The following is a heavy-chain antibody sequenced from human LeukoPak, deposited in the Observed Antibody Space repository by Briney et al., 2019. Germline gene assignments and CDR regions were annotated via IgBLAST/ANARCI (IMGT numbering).Heavy chain of an antibody. V-gene: IGHV3-48*03. J-gene: IGHJ6*03. CDR3: ARGILRGYCSGGSCYSFLHPYYYYYYMDV. D-gene: IGHD2-15*01. CDR2: ISSSGSTI. CDR1: GFTFSSYE. Sequence: TGGSLRLSCAASGFTFSSYEMNWVRQAPGKGLEWVSYISSSGSTIYYADSVKGRFTICRDNAKNSLYLQMNSLRAEDTAVYYCARGILRGYCSGGSCYSFLHPYYYYYYMDVWGKGTTVTVSS.